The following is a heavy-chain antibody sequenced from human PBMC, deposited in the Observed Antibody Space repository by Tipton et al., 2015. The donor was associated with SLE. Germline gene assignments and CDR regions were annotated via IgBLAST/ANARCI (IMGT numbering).Heavy chain of an antibody. CDR1: GGSIRRHY. CDR3: ARQLITDLNWFDP. D-gene: IGHD1-20*01. V-gene: IGHV4-59*11. Sequence: TLSLTCTVSGGSIRRHYWSWIRQSPGKGLEWIGYIYYSERTNYSPSLKSRVTISVDTSRNLVSLRLSSVTAADTAVYYCARQLITDLNWFDPWGQGTLVTVSS. CDR2: IYYSERT. J-gene: IGHJ5*02.